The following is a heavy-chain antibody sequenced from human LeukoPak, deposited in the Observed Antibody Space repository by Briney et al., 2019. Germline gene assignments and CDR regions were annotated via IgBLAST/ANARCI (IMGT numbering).Heavy chain of an antibody. CDR2: INPVGGST. V-gene: IGHV1-46*01. Sequence: ASVKVSCKTPGYTFTTYYMHWVRQAPGQGLEWMGVINPVGGSTSYAPKFQGRVTMTRDTSTNTVYMELSSLRSDDTALYYCARDPSGSWQWFDYWGQGTLVTVSS. D-gene: IGHD1-26*01. CDR1: GYTFTTYY. J-gene: IGHJ4*02. CDR3: ARDPSGSWQWFDY.